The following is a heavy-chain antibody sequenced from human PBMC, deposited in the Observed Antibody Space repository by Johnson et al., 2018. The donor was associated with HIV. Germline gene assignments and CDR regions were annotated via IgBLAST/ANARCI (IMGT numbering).Heavy chain of an antibody. D-gene: IGHD5-18*01. Sequence: EVQLVESGGGLVQPGGSLRLSCAASGFTFSSYWMSWVRQAPGKGLEWVANIKQDGSEKYYADSVKGRFTISRDNSKNTLYLQMNSLRAEDTAVYYCAKDVVGIQLLGAFDIWGQGTMVTVSS. J-gene: IGHJ3*02. CDR2: IKQDGSEK. CDR1: GFTFSSYW. CDR3: AKDVVGIQLLGAFDI. V-gene: IGHV3-7*01.